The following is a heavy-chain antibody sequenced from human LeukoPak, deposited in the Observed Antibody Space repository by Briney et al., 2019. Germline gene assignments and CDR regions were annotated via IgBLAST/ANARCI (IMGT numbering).Heavy chain of an antibody. CDR1: GFTFSSYW. V-gene: IGHV3-74*01. Sequence: GSLRLSCAASGFTFSSYWMHWVRQAPGKGLVWVSRINSDGSVTDYADSVKGRFTISRDNGKKTLYLHMDSLRAEDTAVYYCVRPSESWLGQGLWGQGTLVTVSS. CDR2: INSDGSVT. J-gene: IGHJ4*02. CDR3: VRPSESWLGQGL. D-gene: IGHD6-25*01.